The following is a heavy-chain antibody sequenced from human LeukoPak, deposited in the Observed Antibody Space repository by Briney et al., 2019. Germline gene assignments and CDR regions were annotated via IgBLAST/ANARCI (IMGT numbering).Heavy chain of an antibody. D-gene: IGHD2-21*02. CDR1: GFTFQDYI. J-gene: IGHJ4*02. CDR3: AKDSPSNDCGDDCDFDF. V-gene: IGHV3-43*02. Sequence: GGSLRLSCAVSGFTFQDYILHWVRQAPGKGLEWVSLINGDATTTYYSYSVKGRFTISRDNSKNSLYLQINSLRTEDTAVYYCAKDSPSNDCGDDCDFDFWGRGTLVTVSS. CDR2: INGDATTT.